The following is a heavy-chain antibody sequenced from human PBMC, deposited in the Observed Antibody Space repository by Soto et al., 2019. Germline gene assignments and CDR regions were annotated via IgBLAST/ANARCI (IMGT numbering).Heavy chain of an antibody. J-gene: IGHJ4*02. Sequence: QVQLVQSGAEVKKPGASVKVSCKASGYTFTNFGISWVRQAPGQGLEWMGWISAYNGNTNYAQKFQGRVTMTTDTSTSTASMAVRRLRFDDTAVYFCVSGGTPIHYWGQGTLVTVSS. CDR3: VSGGTPIHY. V-gene: IGHV1-18*01. CDR1: GYTFTNFG. D-gene: IGHD2-15*01. CDR2: ISAYNGNT.